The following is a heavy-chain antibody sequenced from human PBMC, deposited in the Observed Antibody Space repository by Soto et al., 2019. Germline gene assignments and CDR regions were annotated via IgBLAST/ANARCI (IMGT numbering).Heavy chain of an antibody. CDR1: GYTFTSYG. D-gene: IGHD2-21*02. CDR2: ISAYNGNT. V-gene: IGHV1-18*01. CDR3: ARDPVTYQEVDYYYYGRDV. J-gene: IGHJ6*02. Sequence: QVQLVQSGAEVKKPGASVKVSCKASGYTFTSYGISWVRQAPGQGLEWMGWISAYNGNTNYAQKLQGRVTMTTDTSTSTGYMELRSLRSDDTAVYYCARDPVTYQEVDYYYYGRDVWGQGTTVTVSS.